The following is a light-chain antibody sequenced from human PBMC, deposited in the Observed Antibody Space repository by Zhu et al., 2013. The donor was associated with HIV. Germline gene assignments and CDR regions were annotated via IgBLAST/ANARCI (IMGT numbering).Light chain of an antibody. J-gene: IGKJ5*01. CDR2: GTS. Sequence: TQSPGTLSLSPGERVSLSCRASEAVSSRYFAWYLQKPGLSPRLLIYGTSKRAPGIPARFSGSGSGTEFTLTISSLRSEDFAVYFCQQYNNWPPITFGQGTRLEIK. CDR3: QQYNNWPPIT. V-gene: IGKV3D-15*01. CDR1: EAVSSRY.